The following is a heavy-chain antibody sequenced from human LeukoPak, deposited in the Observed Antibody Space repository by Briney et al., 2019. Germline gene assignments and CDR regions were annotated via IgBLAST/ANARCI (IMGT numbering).Heavy chain of an antibody. CDR3: PRGRGSITGTTGYFDY. CDR2: IIPICGTA. V-gene: IGHV1-69*05. D-gene: IGHD1-7*01. J-gene: IGHJ4*02. Sequence: SSVKVSCKASGGTFSSYAISWVRQAPGQGLEWMGGIIPICGTANYAQKCQGRVTITTDESTSTAYMELSSLRSEHTPVYSRPRGRGSITGTTGYFDYWGQGTLVTVSS. CDR1: GGTFSSYA.